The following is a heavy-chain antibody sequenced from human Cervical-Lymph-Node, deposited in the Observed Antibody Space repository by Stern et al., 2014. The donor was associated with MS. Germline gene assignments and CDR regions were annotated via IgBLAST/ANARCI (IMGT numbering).Heavy chain of an antibody. V-gene: IGHV2-5*01. CDR1: GFSLSTSGVG. CDR3: AHRPRVTIFGVVIVDQNMDV. Sequence: QIPLKESGPTLVKPTQTLTLTCTFSGFSLSTSGVGVGWIRQPPGKALEWLARIYWNADKRYNPSLKNRLTIIKDTSKNQVILTMTNMDPVDTATYYCAHRPRVTIFGVVIVDQNMDVWGQGTTVTVSS. CDR2: IYWNADK. J-gene: IGHJ6*02. D-gene: IGHD3-3*01.